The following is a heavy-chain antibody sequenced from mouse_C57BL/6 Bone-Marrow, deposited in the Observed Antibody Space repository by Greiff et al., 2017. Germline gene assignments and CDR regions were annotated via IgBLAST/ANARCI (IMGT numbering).Heavy chain of an antibody. V-gene: IGHV5-6*01. CDR1: GFTFSSYG. CDR3: ARQVYYYGSSFDY. Sequence: EVKLLESGGDLVKPGGSLKLSCAASGFTFSSYGMSWVRQTPDKRLEWVATISSGGSYTYYPDSVKGRFTISRDNAKNTLYLQMSSLKSEDTAMYYCARQVYYYGSSFDYWGQGTTLTVSS. J-gene: IGHJ2*01. D-gene: IGHD1-1*01. CDR2: ISSGGSYT.